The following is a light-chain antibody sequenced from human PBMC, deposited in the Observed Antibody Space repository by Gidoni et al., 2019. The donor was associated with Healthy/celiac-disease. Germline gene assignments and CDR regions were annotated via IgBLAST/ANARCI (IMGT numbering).Light chain of an antibody. CDR1: NLGDKY. CDR3: QAWDSSTAV. Sequence: SDELTQPPSVSGAPGQTASITCSGDNLGDKYACWYQQKPGQSPVLVIYQDSKRPSGIPERFSGSNSGNTATLTISGTQAMDEADYYCQAWDSSTAVFGGGTKLTVL. V-gene: IGLV3-1*01. J-gene: IGLJ2*01. CDR2: QDS.